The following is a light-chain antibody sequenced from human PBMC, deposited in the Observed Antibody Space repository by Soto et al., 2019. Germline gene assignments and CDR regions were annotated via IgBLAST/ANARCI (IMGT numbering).Light chain of an antibody. Sequence: EIVLKQSPATLSLSPGERATLSCRASQSVSSYLAWYQQKPGQAPRLLIYDASNRATGIPARFSGSGSGTDFTLTISSLEPEDFVVYYCQQRSNWPATFGQGTRLEIK. CDR3: QQRSNWPAT. V-gene: IGKV3-11*01. CDR1: QSVSSY. J-gene: IGKJ5*01. CDR2: DAS.